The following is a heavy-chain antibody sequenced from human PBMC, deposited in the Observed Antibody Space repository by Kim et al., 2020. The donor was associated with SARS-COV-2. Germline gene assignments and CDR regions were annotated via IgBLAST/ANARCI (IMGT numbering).Heavy chain of an antibody. CDR3: AKEPNMYESGWYYEL. CDR1: GFTFNNYG. Sequence: GGSLRLSCAASGFTFNNYGMHWVRQAPGKGLEWLTVISFGGNVQYYADSVKGRFTVSRDNSRNTLYLQMSSLTAEDTAMYHCAKEPNMYESGWYYELWGQGTLVTVSS. D-gene: IGHD3-16*01. J-gene: IGHJ4*02. V-gene: IGHV3-30*18. CDR2: ISFGGNVQ.